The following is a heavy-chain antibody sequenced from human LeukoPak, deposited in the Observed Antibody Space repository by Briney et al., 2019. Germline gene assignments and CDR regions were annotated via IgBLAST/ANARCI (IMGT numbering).Heavy chain of an antibody. D-gene: IGHD4-23*01. CDR2: VYSGGST. V-gene: IGHV3-66*02. CDR1: GFTVSSNY. CDR3: ARDGVYGGNSRDYYYMDV. Sequence: GGSLRLSCAASGFTVSSNYMSWVRQAPGKGLEWVSVVYSGGSTYYADSVKGRFTISRDNSKNTLYLQMNSLRAEDTAVYYCARDGVYGGNSRDYYYMDVWGKGTTVTVSS. J-gene: IGHJ6*03.